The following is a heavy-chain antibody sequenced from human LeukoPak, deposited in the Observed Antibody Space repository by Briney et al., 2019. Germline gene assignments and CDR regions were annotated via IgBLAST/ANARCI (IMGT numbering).Heavy chain of an antibody. CDR2: ISSSSSYI. CDR1: GFTFSSYS. Sequence: GGTLRLSCAASGFTFSSYSMNWVRQAPGKGLEWVSSISSSSSYIYYADSVKGRFTISRDNAKTSLYLQMNSLRAEDTAVYYCATYSFGPLYNDYWGQGTLVTVSP. V-gene: IGHV3-21*01. D-gene: IGHD4-11*01. J-gene: IGHJ4*02. CDR3: ATYSFGPLYNDY.